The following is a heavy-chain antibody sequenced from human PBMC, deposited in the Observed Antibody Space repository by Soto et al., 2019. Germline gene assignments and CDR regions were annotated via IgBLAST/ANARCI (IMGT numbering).Heavy chain of an antibody. Sequence: GGSLRLSCAASGFTFSSYAMSWVRQAPGKGLEWVSAISGSGGSTYYADSVKGRFTISRDNSKNTLYLQMNSLRAEDMAVYYCAKSTAMVRGVITPFDYWGQGTLVTVSS. J-gene: IGHJ4*02. D-gene: IGHD3-10*01. CDR3: AKSTAMVRGVITPFDY. CDR1: GFTFSSYA. V-gene: IGHV3-23*01. CDR2: ISGSGGST.